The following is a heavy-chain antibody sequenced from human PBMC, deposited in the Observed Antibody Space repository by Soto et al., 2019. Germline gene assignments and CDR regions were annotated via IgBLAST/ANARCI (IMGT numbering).Heavy chain of an antibody. D-gene: IGHD6-13*01. V-gene: IGHV3-23*01. CDR3: AKGASSWYNYFDY. CDR2: TSGSGGST. CDR1: GFTFSNYA. J-gene: IGHJ4*02. Sequence: GEFLKISCAASGFTFSNYAMSWVRQAPGKGLEWVSATSGSGGSTYYADSVKGRFTISRDNSKNTLYLQMNSLRAEDTAVYYCAKGASSWYNYFDYWGQGTLVTVSS.